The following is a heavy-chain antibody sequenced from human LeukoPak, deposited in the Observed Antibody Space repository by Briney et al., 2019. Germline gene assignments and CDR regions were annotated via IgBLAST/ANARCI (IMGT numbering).Heavy chain of an antibody. CDR3: AREKEYGDEQVFDY. CDR1: GFTFSRHW. V-gene: IGHV3-21*01. CDR2: IRSGGDVT. Sequence: GGSLRLSCAASGFTFSRHWMHWVRQAPGKGLVWVSTIRSGGDVTYSADSVQGRFTISRDNAKNSLYLQMNSLRAEDTAVYYCAREKEYGDEQVFDYWGQGTLVTVSS. J-gene: IGHJ4*02. D-gene: IGHD4-17*01.